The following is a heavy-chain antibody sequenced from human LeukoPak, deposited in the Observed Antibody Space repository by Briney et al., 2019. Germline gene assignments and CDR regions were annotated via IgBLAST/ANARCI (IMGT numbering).Heavy chain of an antibody. CDR3: ARDKGSFDY. D-gene: IGHD3-10*01. J-gene: IGHJ4*02. Sequence: ASVKVSCKASGGTFSSYAISWVRQAPGQGLEWMGWINPNSGGTNYAQKFQGRVTMTRDTSISTTYMELSRLRSDDTAVYYCARDKGSFDYWSQGTLVTVSS. V-gene: IGHV1-2*02. CDR1: GGTFSSYA. CDR2: INPNSGGT.